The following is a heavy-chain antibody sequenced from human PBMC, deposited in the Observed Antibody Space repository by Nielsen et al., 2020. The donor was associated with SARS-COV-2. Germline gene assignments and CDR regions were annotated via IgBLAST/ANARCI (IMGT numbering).Heavy chain of an antibody. CDR2: ISWNSGSI. J-gene: IGHJ4*02. CDR1: GFTFDDYA. D-gene: IGHD1-26*01. CDR3: ARDRIVGATDLDY. Sequence: SLKISCAASGFTFDDYAMHWVRQAPGKGLEWVSGISWNSGSIGYADSVKGRFSISRDNSKNTLYLQMNSLRAEDTAVYYCARDRIVGATDLDYWGQGTLVTVSS. V-gene: IGHV3-9*01.